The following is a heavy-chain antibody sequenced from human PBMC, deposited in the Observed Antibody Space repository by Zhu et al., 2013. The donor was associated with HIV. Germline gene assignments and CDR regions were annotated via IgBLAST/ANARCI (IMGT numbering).Heavy chain of an antibody. V-gene: IGHV1-69*01. CDR2: IIPIFGTA. J-gene: IGHJ3*02. CDR3: ARGKGIAARRDSVAFDI. D-gene: IGHD6-6*01. Sequence: QVQLVQSGAEVKKPGSSVKVSCKASGGTFSSYAISWVRQAPGQGLEWMGGIIPIFGTANYAQKFQGRVTITADESTSTAYMELSSLRSEDTAVYYCARGKGIAARRDSVAFDIWGQGTMVTVSS. CDR1: GGTFSSYA.